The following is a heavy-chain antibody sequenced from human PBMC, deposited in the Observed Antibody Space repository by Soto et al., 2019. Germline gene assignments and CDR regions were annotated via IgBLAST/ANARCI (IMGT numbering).Heavy chain of an antibody. CDR3: ASSALLATIPDS. V-gene: IGHV4-31*03. J-gene: IGHJ4*02. CDR2: ISSSGST. CDR1: GGSTSRGGSY. D-gene: IGHD2-21*02. Sequence: PSETLSLTCTVSGGSTSRGGSYWSWIRQHPRRGLEWIGCISSSGSTYYNPSLRSRVAISIDTSKNHFSLRLTAVTPADTAVYYCASSALLATIPDSWGPGTLVTVSS.